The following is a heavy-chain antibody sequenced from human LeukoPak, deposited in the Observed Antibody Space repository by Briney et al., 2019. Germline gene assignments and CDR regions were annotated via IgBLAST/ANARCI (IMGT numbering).Heavy chain of an antibody. D-gene: IGHD2-21*01. Sequence: GASVKVSCKASGYTFTGYYMHWVRQAPGQGLEWMGWISAYNGNTNYAQKLQGRVTMTTDTSTSTAYMELRSLRSDDTAVYYCARESHISLAGPCDYWGQGTLVTVSS. V-gene: IGHV1-18*04. J-gene: IGHJ4*02. CDR3: ARESHISLAGPCDY. CDR1: GYTFTGYY. CDR2: ISAYNGNT.